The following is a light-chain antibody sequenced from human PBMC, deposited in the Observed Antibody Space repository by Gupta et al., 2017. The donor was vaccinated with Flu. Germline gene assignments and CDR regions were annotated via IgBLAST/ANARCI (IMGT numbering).Light chain of an antibody. V-gene: IGLV2-14*01. CDR2: EVS. CDR3: SSYTSSSTFYVV. CDR1: SSDVGGYNY. J-gene: IGLJ2*01. Sequence: QSALTQPASVSGSPGPSITISCTGTSSDVGGYNYFSWYQQHPGKAPKLMIYEVSNRPSGVSNRFSGSKSGNTASLTISGLQAEDEADYYCSSYTSSSTFYVVFGGGTKLTVL.